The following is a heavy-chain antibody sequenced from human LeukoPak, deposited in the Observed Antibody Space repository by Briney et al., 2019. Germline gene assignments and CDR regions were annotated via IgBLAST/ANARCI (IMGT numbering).Heavy chain of an antibody. Sequence: GGSLRLSCAASTFTFSSYTMSWVRQAPGKGLEWVSGISGSGGSTYYTDSVRGRFTISRDNSKNTVYLQMNSLRAEDTAVYYCAKPNMGYWAVGSWGQGTLVTVSS. V-gene: IGHV3-23*01. D-gene: IGHD1-26*01. CDR2: ISGSGGST. CDR3: AKPNMGYWAVGS. CDR1: TFTFSSYT. J-gene: IGHJ4*02.